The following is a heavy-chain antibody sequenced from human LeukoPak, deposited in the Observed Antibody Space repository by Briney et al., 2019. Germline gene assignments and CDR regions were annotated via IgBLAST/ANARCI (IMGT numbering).Heavy chain of an antibody. CDR3: ARGGPSRYHPLNWFDP. CDR1: GYTFTGYY. D-gene: IGHD1-26*01. J-gene: IGHJ5*02. CDR2: INPNSGGT. V-gene: IGHV1-2*02. Sequence: AASVKVSCKASGYTFTGYYIHWVRQAPGQGLEWMGWINPNSGGTKYPQKFQDRVTMTRDTSISTAYMELSRLQSDDTAVYYCARGGPSRYHPLNWFDPWGLGTLVTVSS.